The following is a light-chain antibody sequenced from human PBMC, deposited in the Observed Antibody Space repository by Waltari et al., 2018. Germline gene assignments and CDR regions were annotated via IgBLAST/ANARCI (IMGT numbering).Light chain of an antibody. CDR1: QSVRRT. Sequence: EIVLTQSPGTLSVSPGERVTLPCRASQSVRRTLAGYQQKPGQAPRLLIYDASTRATGIPDRFSGSGSGTDFSLTISRLEPEDFAVYYCQKYGTLPATFGQGTKVEIK. CDR3: QKYGTLPAT. V-gene: IGKV3-20*01. CDR2: DAS. J-gene: IGKJ1*01.